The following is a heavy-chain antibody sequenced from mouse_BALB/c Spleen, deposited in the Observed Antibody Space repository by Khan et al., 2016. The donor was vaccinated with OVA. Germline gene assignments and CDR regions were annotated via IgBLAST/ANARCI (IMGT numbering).Heavy chain of an antibody. CDR3: ARVYGGDFDY. CDR1: GYSITSDYA. V-gene: IGHV3-2*02. J-gene: IGHJ2*01. Sequence: EVKLQESGPGLVKPSQSLSLICTVTGYSITSDYAWNWIRQFPENKLEWMGFISYSGNTKYNPSLKSRISITRDTSKNQFFLQLNSVTTEDTATYYCARVYGGDFDYWGQGTTLTVSS. D-gene: IGHD1-1*01. CDR2: ISYSGNT.